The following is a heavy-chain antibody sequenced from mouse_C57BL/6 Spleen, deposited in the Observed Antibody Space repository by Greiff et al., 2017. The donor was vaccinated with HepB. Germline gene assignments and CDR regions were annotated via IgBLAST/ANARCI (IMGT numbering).Heavy chain of an antibody. D-gene: IGHD1-1*01. Sequence: VQLQESGAELARPGASVKLSCKASGYTFTSYGISWVKQSTGQGLEWIGEIYPRSGNTYYNEKFKGKATLTADKSSSTAYMELRSLTSEDSAVYFCARAYYYGSSLYFDVWGTGTTVTVSS. V-gene: IGHV1-81*01. J-gene: IGHJ1*03. CDR2: IYPRSGNT. CDR1: GYTFTSYG. CDR3: ARAYYYGSSLYFDV.